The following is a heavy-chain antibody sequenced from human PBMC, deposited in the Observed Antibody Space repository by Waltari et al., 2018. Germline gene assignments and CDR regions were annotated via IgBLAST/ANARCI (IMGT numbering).Heavy chain of an antibody. CDR3: ARSHVGDSSWPGDY. Sequence: QVQLVQSGAEVKKPGASVRISVEASGYTLSTYYIHWVRQAPGQGLEWMGIINPSGGATTYAQKLQDRITLTRDTSTSTVYMTLRSLTSEDTAVYYCARSHVGDSSWPGDYWGQGTLVSVSS. CDR2: INPSGGAT. D-gene: IGHD6-13*01. J-gene: IGHJ4*02. V-gene: IGHV1-46*04. CDR1: GYTLSTYY.